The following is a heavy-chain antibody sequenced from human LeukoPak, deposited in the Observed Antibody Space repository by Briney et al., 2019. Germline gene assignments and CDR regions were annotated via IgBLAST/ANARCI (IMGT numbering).Heavy chain of an antibody. J-gene: IGHJ6*03. CDR2: IWFGGSNK. CDR3: ATDMNYVPNYYIDV. Sequence: PGRSLRLSCVASGFTFSSYGMHWVRQAPDKGLEWVAVIWFGGSNKYYADSVKGRFTISRDNSKNTLYLQMNSLRAEDTAVYYCATDMNYVPNYYIDVWGKGTTVTVSS. CDR1: GFTFSSYG. V-gene: IGHV3-33*01. D-gene: IGHD1-7*01.